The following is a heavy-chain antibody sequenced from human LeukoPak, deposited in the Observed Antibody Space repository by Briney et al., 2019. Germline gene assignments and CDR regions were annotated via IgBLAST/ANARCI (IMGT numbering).Heavy chain of an antibody. CDR3: ARSDTSMDGFDY. V-gene: IGHV1-2*02. D-gene: IGHD5-18*01. CDR1: GYTFTGHY. CDR2: SNPKSGGT. J-gene: IGHJ4*02. Sequence: ASVKVSCKASGYTFTGHYIHWVRQAPGQGLEWMGWSNPKSGGTSYAQRFQGGVSTTRDTSITTAYMELSRLTSGDTAVYYCARSDTSMDGFDYWGQGTLVTVSS.